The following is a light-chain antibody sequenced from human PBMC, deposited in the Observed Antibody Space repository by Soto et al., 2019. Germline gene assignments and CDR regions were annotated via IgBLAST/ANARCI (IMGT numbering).Light chain of an antibody. CDR3: QQYNSYWLT. CDR1: QSISSW. CDR2: DAS. J-gene: IGKJ4*01. Sequence: DIQMTQSPSTLSASVGDRVTITCRASQSISSWLSWYQQKPGKAPKLLIYDASSLESGVPSRFSGSGSGTEFTLTISSLQPDDFATYYCQQYNSYWLTFGGGTKVEIK. V-gene: IGKV1-5*01.